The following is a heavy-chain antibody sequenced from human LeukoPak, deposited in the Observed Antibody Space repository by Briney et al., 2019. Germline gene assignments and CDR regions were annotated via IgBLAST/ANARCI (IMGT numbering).Heavy chain of an antibody. J-gene: IGHJ4*02. D-gene: IGHD3-10*01. CDR3: ARDAIYYYGSGDLDY. CDR1: GFTFSSYW. Sequence: PGGSLRLSCAASGFTFSSYWMSWVRQAPGKGLEWVANIKQDGSEKYYVDSVKGRFTISRDNAKNSLYLQMNSLRAEDTAVYYCARDAIYYYGSGDLDYWGQGTLVTVSS. V-gene: IGHV3-7*01. CDR2: IKQDGSEK.